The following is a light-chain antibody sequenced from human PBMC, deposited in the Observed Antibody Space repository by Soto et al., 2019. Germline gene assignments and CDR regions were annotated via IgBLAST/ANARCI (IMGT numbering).Light chain of an antibody. CDR2: KAS. Sequence: DIQMTQSPSTLSASIGDRVTITCRASQSINSWLAWYQQKPGKAPKLLIYKASTLESGVPSRFSGSGSGTEFTLTISCLQPDDFATYYCQQYSSYWTFGQGTKV. CDR3: QQYSSYWT. J-gene: IGKJ1*01. CDR1: QSINSW. V-gene: IGKV1-5*03.